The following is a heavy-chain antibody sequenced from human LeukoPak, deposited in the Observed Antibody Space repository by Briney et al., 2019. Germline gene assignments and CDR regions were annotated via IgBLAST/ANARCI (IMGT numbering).Heavy chain of an antibody. J-gene: IGHJ4*02. D-gene: IGHD3-3*01. CDR1: GFTSSDYY. CDR3: ARDIQRYPRILDY. Sequence: GGSLRLSCAASGFTSSDYYMSWIRQAPGKGLEWVSYISSSGSTIYYADSVKGRFTISRDNAKNSLYLQMNSLRAEDTAVYYCARDIQRYPRILDYWGQGTLVTVSS. CDR2: ISSSGSTI. V-gene: IGHV3-11*01.